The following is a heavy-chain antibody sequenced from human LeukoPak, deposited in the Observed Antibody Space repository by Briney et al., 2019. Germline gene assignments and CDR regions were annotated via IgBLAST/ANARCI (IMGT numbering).Heavy chain of an antibody. D-gene: IGHD6-6*01. V-gene: IGHV1-69*05. Sequence: SVKVSCKASGGTFSSYAISWVRQAPGQGLGWMGGIIPIFGTANYAQKFQGRVTITTDESTSTAYMELSSLRSEDTAVYYCASGGIAARVGGFDYWGQGTLVTVSS. CDR3: ASGGIAARVGGFDY. CDR1: GGTFSSYA. J-gene: IGHJ4*02. CDR2: IIPIFGTA.